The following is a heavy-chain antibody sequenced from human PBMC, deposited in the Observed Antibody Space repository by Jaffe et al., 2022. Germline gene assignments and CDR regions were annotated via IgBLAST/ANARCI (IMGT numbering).Heavy chain of an antibody. V-gene: IGHV3-9*01. CDR3: AKDLGGELDY. CDR1: GFTFDDYA. J-gene: IGHJ4*02. Sequence: EVQLVESGGGLVQPGRSLRLSCAASGFTFDDYAMHWVRQAPGKGLEWVSGISWNSGSIGYADSVKGRFTISRDNAKNSLYLQMNSLRAEDTALYYCAKDLGGELDYWGQGTLVTVSS. D-gene: IGHD3-10*01. CDR2: ISWNSGSI.